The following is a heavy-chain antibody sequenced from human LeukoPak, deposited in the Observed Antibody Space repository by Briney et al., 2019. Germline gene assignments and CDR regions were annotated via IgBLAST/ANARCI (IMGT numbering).Heavy chain of an antibody. CDR1: GGSISSSSYY. V-gene: IGHV4-39*01. D-gene: IGHD1-26*01. CDR2: IYYSGST. J-gene: IGHJ3*02. CDR3: ARPPIIVGATADDAFDI. Sequence: PSETLSLTCTVSGGSISSSSYYWGWIRQPPGKGLEWIGSIYYSGSTYYNPSLKSRVTISVDTSKNQFSLKLSSVTAADTAVYYCARPPIIVGATADDAFDIWGQGTMVTVPS.